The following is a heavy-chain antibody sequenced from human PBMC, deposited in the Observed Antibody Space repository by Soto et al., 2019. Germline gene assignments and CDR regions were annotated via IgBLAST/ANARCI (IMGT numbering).Heavy chain of an antibody. D-gene: IGHD6-6*01. V-gene: IGHV3-33*01. J-gene: IGHJ4*02. Sequence: GGSLRLSCAASGFTFSSYGMHWVRQAPGKGLEWVAVIWYDGSNKYYADSVKGRFTISRDNSKNTLYLQMNSLRAEDTAVYYCARENLSSSDTAESHYFDYWGQGTLVTVSS. CDR1: GFTFSSYG. CDR2: IWYDGSNK. CDR3: ARENLSSSDTAESHYFDY.